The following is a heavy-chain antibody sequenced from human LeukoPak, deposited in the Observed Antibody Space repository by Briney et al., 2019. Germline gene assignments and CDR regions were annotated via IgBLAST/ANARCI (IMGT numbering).Heavy chain of an antibody. V-gene: IGHV3-9*01. CDR1: GFTFDDYA. D-gene: IGHD6-19*01. J-gene: IGHJ5*02. Sequence: GGSLRLSCAVSGFTFDDYAMHWVRQVPGKGLEWVSGINWNSDSIGYADSVKGRFTTSRDNAKNSLYLQMNSLRAEDTALYYCAKDIGQWLVYWFDPWGQGTLVTVSS. CDR3: AKDIGQWLVYWFDP. CDR2: INWNSDSI.